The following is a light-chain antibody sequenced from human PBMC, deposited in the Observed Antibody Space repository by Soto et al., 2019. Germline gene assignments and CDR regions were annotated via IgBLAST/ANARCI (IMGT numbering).Light chain of an antibody. CDR2: GAS. J-gene: IGKJ1*01. CDR1: QDIGNH. CDR3: LQDRTHFWA. V-gene: IGKV1-6*01. Sequence: AIQMTQSPSSLSASVGDRVTITCWASQDIGNHLGWYQHKPGKAPKLLIYGASTLQSGVPSRFAGSGSGTDFTLTISGLQPEDYASYFCLQDRTHFWAFGQGTKVEVK.